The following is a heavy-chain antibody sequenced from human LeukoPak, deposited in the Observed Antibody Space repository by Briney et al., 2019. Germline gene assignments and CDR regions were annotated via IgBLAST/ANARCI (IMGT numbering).Heavy chain of an antibody. CDR2: ISGSGGST. V-gene: IGHV3-23*01. J-gene: IGHJ3*02. Sequence: PGGSLRLSCAASGFTFSSYSMNWVRQAPGKGLEWVSAISGSGGSTYYADSVKGRFTISRDNSKNTLYLQMNSLRAEDTAVYYCAKDGWGRRDYDIGFDIWGQGTMVTVSS. D-gene: IGHD4-17*01. CDR1: GFTFSSYS. CDR3: AKDGWGRRDYDIGFDI.